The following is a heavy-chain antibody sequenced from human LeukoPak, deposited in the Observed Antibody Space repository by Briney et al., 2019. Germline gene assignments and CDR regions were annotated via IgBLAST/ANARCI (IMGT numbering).Heavy chain of an antibody. J-gene: IGHJ4*02. CDR1: GFTFSSCA. V-gene: IGHV3-23*01. D-gene: IGHD1-26*01. CDR2: ISGSGGST. CDR3: AKDQEWELLLSVPFDY. Sequence: GGSLRLSCAASGFTFSSCAMSWVRQAPGKGLEWVSAISGSGGSTYHADSVKGRFTISRDNSKNTLYLQMNSLRAEDTAVYYCAKDQEWELLLSVPFDYWGQGTLVTVSS.